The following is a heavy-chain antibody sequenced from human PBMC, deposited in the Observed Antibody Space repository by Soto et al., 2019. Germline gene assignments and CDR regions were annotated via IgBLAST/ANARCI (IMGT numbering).Heavy chain of an antibody. V-gene: IGHV3-53*02. CDR2: IYSDGST. CDR1: GFIVSGNY. D-gene: IGHD3-10*01. CDR3: ARDGGLAEDGMDV. J-gene: IGHJ6*02. Sequence: EVRLVETGGDLIQPGGSLRLSCAASGFIVSGNYMSWVRQAPGKGLEWVSVIYSDGSTYYADSVKGRFTISRDNSKNTLYLQMNSLRADDTAVYYCARDGGLAEDGMDVWGQGTTVTVSS.